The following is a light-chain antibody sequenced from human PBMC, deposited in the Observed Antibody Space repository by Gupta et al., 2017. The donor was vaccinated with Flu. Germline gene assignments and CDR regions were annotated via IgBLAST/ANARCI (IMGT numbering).Light chain of an antibody. CDR3: QEYNKWPPALS. Sequence: LSLSPGDTATLSCRASQTIDSKLAGYQHKPGQAPRLLIYGASRRPTGVPARFSGSVSGTDFTLTITSLQPEDFAFYYCQEYNKWPPALSFGGGTRVEIK. CDR1: QTIDSK. J-gene: IGKJ4*01. V-gene: IGKV3-15*01. CDR2: GAS.